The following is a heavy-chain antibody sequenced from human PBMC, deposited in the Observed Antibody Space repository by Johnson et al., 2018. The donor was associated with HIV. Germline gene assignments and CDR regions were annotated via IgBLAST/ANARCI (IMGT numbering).Heavy chain of an antibody. J-gene: IGHJ3*02. CDR3: AKVKLELRYGAFDI. Sequence: MQLVESGGGVVRPGGSLRLSCATSGFTFDDYGMSWVRQAPGKGLEWVSGMNWNGGSTGYADSVKGRFTISRDNSKNTLYLQMNSLRAEDTAVYYCAKVKLELRYGAFDIWGQGTMVTVSS. V-gene: IGHV3-20*04. CDR2: MNWNGGST. D-gene: IGHD1-7*01. CDR1: GFTFDDYG.